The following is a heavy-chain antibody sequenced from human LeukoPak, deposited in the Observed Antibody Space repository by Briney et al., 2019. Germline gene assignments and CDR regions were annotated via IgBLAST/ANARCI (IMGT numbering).Heavy chain of an antibody. J-gene: IGHJ4*02. D-gene: IGHD3-9*01. CDR1: GGPISSSNW. CDR3: ARGGKYYDILSGYYIGPNFDY. CDR2: IYHSGST. V-gene: IGHV4-4*02. Sequence: SSETLSLTCAVSGGPISSSNWWSWVRQPPGKGLEWIGEIYHSGSTNYNPSLKSRVTISVDKSKNQFSLKLSSVTAADTAVYYCARGGKYYDILSGYYIGPNFDYWGQGTLVIVSS.